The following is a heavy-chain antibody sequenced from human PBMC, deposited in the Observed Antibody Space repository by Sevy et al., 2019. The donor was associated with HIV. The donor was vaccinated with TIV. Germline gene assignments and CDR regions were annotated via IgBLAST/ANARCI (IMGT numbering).Heavy chain of an antibody. Sequence: ETLSLTCTVSGGSVNSGDYYWSWIRQPPGKGLEWLGYIYYSGSSNYNPSLKSRVTISLDTSKNQFSLKMSSVTTADTAVYYCARDDPVMNAFDIWGQGTMVTVSS. D-gene: IGHD3-16*01. J-gene: IGHJ3*02. V-gene: IGHV4-61*08. CDR3: ARDDPVMNAFDI. CDR1: GGSVNSGDYY. CDR2: IYYSGSS.